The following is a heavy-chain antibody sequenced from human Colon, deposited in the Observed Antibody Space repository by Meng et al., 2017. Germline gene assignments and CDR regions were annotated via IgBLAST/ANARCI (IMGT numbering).Heavy chain of an antibody. CDR2: IIPIFGKT. CDR1: GVTFNNCA. V-gene: IGHV1-69*01. Sequence: QVQLGRTGAGVRRPGSSVKISCKASGVTFNNCAFNWVRQAPGQGLEWMGEIIPIFGKTNYAQKFQGRVTITADGSTNTSFMELSSLISEDSAVYYCARERVATTAVDFWGLGTLVTVSS. CDR3: ARERVATTAVDF. J-gene: IGHJ4*02. D-gene: IGHD1-1*01.